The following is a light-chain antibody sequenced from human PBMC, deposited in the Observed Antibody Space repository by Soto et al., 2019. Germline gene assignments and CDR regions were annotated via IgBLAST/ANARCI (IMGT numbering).Light chain of an antibody. Sequence: DVEMTQSPSTLPTSIGDRVTINCRASQNVSNWLAWYQQKPGKAPKLLIYKASRLESGVPSRFSASGSGTDFPLTINCLQSDDFATYFCQQYSKESAFGQGTKLEIK. CDR2: KAS. V-gene: IGKV1-5*03. CDR3: QQYSKESA. CDR1: QNVSNW. J-gene: IGKJ2*01.